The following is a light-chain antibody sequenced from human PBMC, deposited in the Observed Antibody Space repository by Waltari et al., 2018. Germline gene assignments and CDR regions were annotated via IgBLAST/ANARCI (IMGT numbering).Light chain of an antibody. CDR3: QQYFSGCT. V-gene: IGKV1-5*03. J-gene: IGKJ2*02. CDR1: LSIVSW. Sequence: DIQMTQSPSTLSASVEDRVPITCRARLSIVSWVAWYQQKPGKAPKLLIDKASSLQSGVPSTFSGSGSGTDFTLTISSLQPDDFATYYCQQYFSGCTFGQGTNLEIK. CDR2: KAS.